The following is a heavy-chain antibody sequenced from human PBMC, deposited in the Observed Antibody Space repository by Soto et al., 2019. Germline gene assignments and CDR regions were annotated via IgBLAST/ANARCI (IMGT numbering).Heavy chain of an antibody. CDR3: ARARIQLWSARYYYYGMDV. D-gene: IGHD5-18*01. CDR1: GGSFSGYY. J-gene: IGHJ6*02. Sequence: ASETLSLTCAVYGGSFSGYYWSWIRQPPGKGLEWIGEINHSGSTNYNPFLKSRVTISVDTSKNQFSLKLSSVTAADTAVYYCARARIQLWSARYYYYGMDVWGQGTTVTVSS. V-gene: IGHV4-34*01. CDR2: INHSGST.